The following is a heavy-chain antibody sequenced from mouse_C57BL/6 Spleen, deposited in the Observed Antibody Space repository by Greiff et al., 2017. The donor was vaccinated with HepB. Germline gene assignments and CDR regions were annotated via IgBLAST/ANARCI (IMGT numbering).Heavy chain of an antibody. CDR2: INPGSGGT. CDR1: GYAFTNYL. D-gene: IGHD1-1*01. Sequence: VQLQQSGAELVRPGTSVKVSCKASGYAFTNYLIEWVKQRPGQGLEWIGVINPGSGGTNYNEKFKGKATLTADKSSSTAYMQLSSLTSEDSAVYFCAREDYYGSRGDYWGQGTTLTVSS. J-gene: IGHJ2*01. V-gene: IGHV1-54*01. CDR3: AREDYYGSRGDY.